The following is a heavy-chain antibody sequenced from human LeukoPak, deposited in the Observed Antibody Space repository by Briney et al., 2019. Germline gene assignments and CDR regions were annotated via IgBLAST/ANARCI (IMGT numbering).Heavy chain of an antibody. J-gene: IGHJ6*02. V-gene: IGHV3-13*04. Sequence: GGSLRLSCAASGFTFSSYDMHWVRQATGKGLEWVSAIGTAGDTYYPGCVKGRFTISRENAKNSLYLQMNSLRAGDTAVYYCARGRRAPTKYYGMDVWGQGTTVTVSS. CDR1: GFTFSSYD. CDR3: ARGRRAPTKYYGMDV. CDR2: IGTAGDT.